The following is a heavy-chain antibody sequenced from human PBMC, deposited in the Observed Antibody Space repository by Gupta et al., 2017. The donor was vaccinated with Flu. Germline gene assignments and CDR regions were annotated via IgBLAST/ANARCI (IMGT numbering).Heavy chain of an antibody. CDR3: ARGGLTLVVFDY. D-gene: IGHD2-15*01. CDR1: GGSISSYY. Sequence: QVQLQESVPGLVKPSETLSLTCTVSGGSISSYYCSWIRQPPGKGLEWIGYIYYSGSTNYNPSLKSRVTISVDTSKNQFSLKLSSVTAADTAVYYCARGGLTLVVFDYWGQGTLVTVSS. J-gene: IGHJ4*02. V-gene: IGHV4-59*01. CDR2: IYYSGST.